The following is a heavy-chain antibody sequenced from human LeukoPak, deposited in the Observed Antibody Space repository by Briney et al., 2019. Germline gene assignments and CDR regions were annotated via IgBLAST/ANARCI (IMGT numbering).Heavy chain of an antibody. CDR1: GYTITGYY. V-gene: IGHV1-2*06. CDR3: AKVGGYSNSRHAFDI. D-gene: IGHD4-11*01. Sequence: ASVKVSCKASGYTITGYYMHWVRQAPGQGLEWRGRINPNSGGTNYAQQFQGRVTMTRDTSISTAYMELSRLVSDDTAVYYCAKVGGYSNSRHAFDIWGQGTMVTVSS. J-gene: IGHJ3*02. CDR2: INPNSGGT.